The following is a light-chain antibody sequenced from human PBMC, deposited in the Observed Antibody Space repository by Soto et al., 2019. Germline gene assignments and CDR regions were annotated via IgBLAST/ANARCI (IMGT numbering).Light chain of an antibody. CDR1: SSNIGAGCE. CDR2: GNT. Sequence: QSALTQPPSVSGAPGQMVTISCTGCSSNIGAGCEVHWYQHLPGKAPKLLIYGNTNRPSVVPDRFSGSKSGTSASLAITGLQAEDEADYYCQSYDSSLSASYVFGGGTKVTV. V-gene: IGLV1-40*01. J-gene: IGLJ1*01. CDR3: QSYDSSLSASYV.